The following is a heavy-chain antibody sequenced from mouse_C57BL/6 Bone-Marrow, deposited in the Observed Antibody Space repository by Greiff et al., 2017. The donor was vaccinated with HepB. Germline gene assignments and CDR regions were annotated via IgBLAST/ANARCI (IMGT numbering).Heavy chain of an antibody. D-gene: IGHD2-3*01. CDR2: ISNLAYSI. CDR1: GFTFSDYG. CDR3: ARDDGYLSYYAMDY. Sequence: EVMLVESGGGLVQPGGSLKLSCAASGFTFSDYGMAWVRQAPRKGPVWVAFISNLAYSIYYADTVTGRFTISRENAKNTLYLEMSSLRSEDTAMYYCARDDGYLSYYAMDYWGQGTSVTVSS. J-gene: IGHJ4*01. V-gene: IGHV5-15*01.